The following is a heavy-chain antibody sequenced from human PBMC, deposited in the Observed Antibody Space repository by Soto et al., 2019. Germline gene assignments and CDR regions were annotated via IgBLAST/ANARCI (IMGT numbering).Heavy chain of an antibody. J-gene: IGHJ4*02. CDR2: IIPIFGTA. D-gene: IGHD4-17*01. V-gene: IGHV1-69*13. CDR3: ARGSLLTTVTTFDY. Sequence: GASVKVSCKVSGGTFSSYAISWVRQAPGQGLEWMGGIIPIFGTANYAQKFQGRVTITADESTSTAYMELSSLRSEDTAVYYCARGSLLTTVTTFDYWGQGTLVTVSS. CDR1: GGTFSSYA.